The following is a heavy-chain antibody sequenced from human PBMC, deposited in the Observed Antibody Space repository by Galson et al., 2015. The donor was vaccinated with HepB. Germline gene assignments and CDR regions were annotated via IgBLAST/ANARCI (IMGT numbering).Heavy chain of an antibody. CDR2: ISPYSGDT. V-gene: IGHV1-18*01. CDR3: ARDVAVTALGSFDI. D-gene: IGHD2-21*02. J-gene: IGHJ3*02. CDR1: GYTFSTYS. Sequence: SVKVSCKASGYTFSTYSITWVRQAPGQELEWMGWISPYSGDTTYARKLQGRFTISRDNAKNSLYLQMNSLTAGDTALYYCARDVAVTALGSFDIWGLGTMVTVSS.